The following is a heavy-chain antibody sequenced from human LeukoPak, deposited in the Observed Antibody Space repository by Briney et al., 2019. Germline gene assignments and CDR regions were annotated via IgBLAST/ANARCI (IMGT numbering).Heavy chain of an antibody. CDR2: IYYSGST. CDR1: GGYVNRGTFF. V-gene: IGHV4-61*01. CDR3: AREKRWGRAVAGSNFDY. Sequence: SETLSLTCAVSGGYVNRGTFFWTWIRKPPGKGLEWIGYIYYSGSTNYNPSLKSRVTISVDTSKNQFSLKLSSVTAADTAVYYCAREKRWGRAVAGSNFDYWGQGTLVTVSS. J-gene: IGHJ4*02. D-gene: IGHD6-19*01.